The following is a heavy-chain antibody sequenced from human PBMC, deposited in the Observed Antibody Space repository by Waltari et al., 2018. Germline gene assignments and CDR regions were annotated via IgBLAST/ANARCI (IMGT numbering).Heavy chain of an antibody. Sequence: QVQLQESGPVLVKASETLSLTCTLSGGSIDTSYWMWIRQPPGKGLEWIGHIYYSGSTNYSPSLKSRVTISVDTSKNQFSLRLRSVTAADTAVYYCARQTVGARIDPWGQGTLVTVSS. CDR1: GGSIDTSY. D-gene: IGHD1-26*01. CDR3: ARQTVGARIDP. CDR2: IYYSGST. J-gene: IGHJ5*02. V-gene: IGHV4-59*01.